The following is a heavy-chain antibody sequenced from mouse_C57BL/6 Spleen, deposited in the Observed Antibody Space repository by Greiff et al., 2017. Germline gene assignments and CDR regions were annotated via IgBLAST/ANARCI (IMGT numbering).Heavy chain of an antibody. V-gene: IGHV1-50*01. CDR3: ARRLDRYYAMDY. D-gene: IGHD1-2*01. Sequence: VQLQQPGAELVKPGASVKLSCKASGYTFTSYWMQWVKQRPGQGLEWIGEIDPSDSYTNYNQKFKGKATLTVDTSSSTAYMQLSSLTSEDSAVYDCARRLDRYYAMDYWGQGTSVTVSS. J-gene: IGHJ4*01. CDR2: IDPSDSYT. CDR1: GYTFTSYW.